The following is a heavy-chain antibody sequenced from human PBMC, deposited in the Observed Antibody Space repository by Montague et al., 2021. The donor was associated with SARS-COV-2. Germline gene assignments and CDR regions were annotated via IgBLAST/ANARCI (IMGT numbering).Heavy chain of an antibody. D-gene: IGHD6-19*01. J-gene: IGHJ6*02. CDR2: IWYDGSNK. Sequence: SLRLSCAASGFTFSSYGMHWVRQAPGKGLEWVAVIWYDGSNKYYADSVKGRFTISRDNSKNTLYLQMNSLRAEDTAVYYCAREGSGYSSGWYGYYYYGMDVWGQETTVTVSS. CDR3: AREGSGYSSGWYGYYYYGMDV. CDR1: GFTFSSYG. V-gene: IGHV3-33*01.